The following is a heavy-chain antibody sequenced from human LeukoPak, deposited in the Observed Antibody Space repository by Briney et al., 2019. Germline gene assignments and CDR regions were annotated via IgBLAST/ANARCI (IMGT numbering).Heavy chain of an antibody. Sequence: GGSLRLSCAASGFTFSIYWMSWVRQAPGKGLEWVSVIYSGGSTYYADSVKGRFTISRDNSKNTLYLQMNSLRAEDTAVYYCARHFDYYFDYWGQGTLVTVSS. D-gene: IGHD3-3*02. V-gene: IGHV3-53*01. J-gene: IGHJ4*02. CDR2: IYSGGST. CDR1: GFTFSIYW. CDR3: ARHFDYYFDY.